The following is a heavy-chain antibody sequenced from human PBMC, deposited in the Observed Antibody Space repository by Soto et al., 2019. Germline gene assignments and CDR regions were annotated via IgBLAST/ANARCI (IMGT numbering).Heavy chain of an antibody. CDR1: GDSISSSHW. CDR2: IFHSGAT. J-gene: IGHJ4*02. V-gene: IGHV4-4*02. CDR3: ARQLERGDLPEGFEY. D-gene: IGHD1-1*01. Sequence: QVQLQESGPGLVEPSGTLSLTCAVSGDSISSSHWWSWVRQSPGKGLEWIGEIFHSGATKYNPSLESRVNMSVDKSNNQLSLKLRSVTAADTAVYYCARQLERGDLPEGFEYWGQGTLATVSS.